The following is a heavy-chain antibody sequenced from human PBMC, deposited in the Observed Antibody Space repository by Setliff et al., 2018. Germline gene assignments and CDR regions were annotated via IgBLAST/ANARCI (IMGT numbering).Heavy chain of an antibody. J-gene: IGHJ6*03. D-gene: IGHD3-10*01. CDR1: GGSISSGNYY. Sequence: SETLSLTCTVSGGSISSGNYYWSWIRQPPGKGLEWIGSIYYSGTTYYNPSVRSRVTISVDTSKNQFSLKLSSVTAADTAVYYCARAGNYYYYMDVWGKGTTVTVSS. CDR2: IYYSGTT. CDR3: ARAGNYYYYMDV. V-gene: IGHV4-39*01.